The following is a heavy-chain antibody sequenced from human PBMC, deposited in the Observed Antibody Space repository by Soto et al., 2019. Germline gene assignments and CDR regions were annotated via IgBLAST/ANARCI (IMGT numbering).Heavy chain of an antibody. D-gene: IGHD2-2*01. CDR3: ARGLLGYCSSTSCFHAYYGMDV. V-gene: IGHV3-21*01. Sequence: EVQLVESGGGLVKPGGSLRLSCAASGFTFSSYSMNWVRQAPGKGLEWVSSISSSSSYIYYADSVKGRVPISRDNAKNSLYLQMNSLSAEDTAVYYCARGLLGYCSSTSCFHAYYGMDVWGQGTTVTVSS. CDR1: GFTFSSYS. J-gene: IGHJ6*02. CDR2: ISSSSSYI.